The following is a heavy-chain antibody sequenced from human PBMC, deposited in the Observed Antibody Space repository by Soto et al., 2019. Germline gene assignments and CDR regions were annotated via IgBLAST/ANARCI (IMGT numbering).Heavy chain of an antibody. CDR1: GLVFNMYW. D-gene: IGHD3-10*01. J-gene: IGHJ4*02. CDR3: IRGPRPSSVGTGAF. CDR2: INDDGTRT. Sequence: PGGSLRLSCAASGLVFNMYWMHWVRQVPGEGPEWVTRINDDGTRTDYADSAKGRFTISRDNAKDILYLQVNALRVDDTAVYYCIRGPRPSSVGTGAFWGQGTLVTVSS. V-gene: IGHV3-74*01.